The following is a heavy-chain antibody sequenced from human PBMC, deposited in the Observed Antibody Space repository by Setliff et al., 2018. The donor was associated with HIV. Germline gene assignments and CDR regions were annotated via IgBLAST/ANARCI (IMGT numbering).Heavy chain of an antibody. CDR2: VNHSGST. Sequence: SETLSLTCVVYGRSFSGYYWTWIRQPPGKGLEWIGEVNHSGSTNYNPSLKRRVTISVDTSKKDISLNLDFVTAADTAVYYCARFDDNGYWVDLWGQGTLVTVSS. CDR1: GRSFSGYY. D-gene: IGHD3-22*01. CDR3: ARFDDNGYWVDL. V-gene: IGHV4-34*01. J-gene: IGHJ4*02.